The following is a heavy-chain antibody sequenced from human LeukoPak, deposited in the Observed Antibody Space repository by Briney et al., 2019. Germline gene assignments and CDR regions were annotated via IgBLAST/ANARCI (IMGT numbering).Heavy chain of an antibody. Sequence: GGSLRLTCAASGFTVSSNYMSWVRQAPGKGLEWVSIFYRGGSTYYADSVKGRFTVSRDNSKNILYLQMNSLRAEDTAVYHCARSQDGSGSYFYYFYIDVWGKGTTV. CDR2: FYRGGST. D-gene: IGHD3-10*01. V-gene: IGHV3-66*01. CDR3: ARSQDGSGSYFYYFYIDV. CDR1: GFTVSSNY. J-gene: IGHJ6*03.